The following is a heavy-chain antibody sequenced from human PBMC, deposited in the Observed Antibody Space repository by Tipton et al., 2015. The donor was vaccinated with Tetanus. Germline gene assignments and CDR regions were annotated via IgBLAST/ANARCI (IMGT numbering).Heavy chain of an antibody. Sequence: QLVQSGAEVKKPGASVKVSCKASGYTFTSYGISWVRQAPGQGLEWMRWISAYNGNTNYAQKLQGRVTMTTDTSTSTAYMELRSLRSDDTAVYYCARTLRSYYYYYGMDVWGQGTTVTVSS. J-gene: IGHJ6*02. D-gene: IGHD2-15*01. V-gene: IGHV1-18*01. CDR3: ARTLRSYYYYYGMDV. CDR1: GYTFTSYG. CDR2: ISAYNGNT.